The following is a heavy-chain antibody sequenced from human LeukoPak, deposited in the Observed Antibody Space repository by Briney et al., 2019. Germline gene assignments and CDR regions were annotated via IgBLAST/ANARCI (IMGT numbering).Heavy chain of an antibody. CDR2: IIPTFGIA. CDR3: AVWFGDPPSPFDY. D-gene: IGHD3-10*01. CDR1: GGTFSSYA. Sequence: SVKVSCKASGGTFSSYAISWVRQAPGQGLEWMGRIIPTFGIANYAQKFQGRVTITADKSTSTAYMELSSLRSEDTAVYYCAVWFGDPPSPFDYWGQGTQVTVSS. V-gene: IGHV1-69*04. J-gene: IGHJ4*02.